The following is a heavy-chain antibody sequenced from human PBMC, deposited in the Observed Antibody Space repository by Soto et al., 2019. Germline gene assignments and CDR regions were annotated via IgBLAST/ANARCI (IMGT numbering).Heavy chain of an antibody. V-gene: IGHV4-61*01. CDR3: AKDPIAAAGVIPYYFDY. CDR1: GGSVSSGSYH. J-gene: IGHJ4*02. D-gene: IGHD6-13*01. Sequence: SETLSLTCTVSGGSVSSGSYHWGWIRQPPGKGLEWIGYIYHSGSTNYNPSLKSRVTISVDTSKNQFSLSLTSVTAADTAVYYCAKDPIAAAGVIPYYFDYWGQGTLVTVSS. CDR2: IYHSGST.